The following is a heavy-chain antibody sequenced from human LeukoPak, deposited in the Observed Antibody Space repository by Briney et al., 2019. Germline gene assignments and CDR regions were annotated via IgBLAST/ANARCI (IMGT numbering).Heavy chain of an antibody. CDR2: ISYDGSKR. CDR1: GFTFNVYA. Sequence: GGSLRLSCAASGFTFNVYAIHWVRQAPGKGLDWVAVISYDGSKREYADSVKGRFTISRDNSKNTLYLQMNSLRAEDTAVYYCAKPYDYSNYRESYWGQGTLVTVSS. CDR3: AKPYDYSNYRESY. D-gene: IGHD4-11*01. V-gene: IGHV3-30*18. J-gene: IGHJ4*02.